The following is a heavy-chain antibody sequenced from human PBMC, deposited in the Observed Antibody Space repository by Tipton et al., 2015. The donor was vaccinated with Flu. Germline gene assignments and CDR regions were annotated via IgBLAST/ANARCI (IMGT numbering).Heavy chain of an antibody. Sequence: TLSLTCAVYGGSFSGYYWSWIRQPPGKGLEWIGEINHSGSTNYNPSLKSRVTISVDTSKNQFSLKLSSVTAADTAVYYCARGGVRRYYDRRGYKPPDYWGQGTLVTVSS. CDR1: GGSFSGYY. CDR3: ARGGVRRYYDRRGYKPPDY. D-gene: IGHD3-22*01. J-gene: IGHJ4*02. V-gene: IGHV4-34*01. CDR2: INHSGST.